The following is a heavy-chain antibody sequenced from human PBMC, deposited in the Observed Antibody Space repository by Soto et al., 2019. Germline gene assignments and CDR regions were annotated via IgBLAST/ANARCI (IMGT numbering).Heavy chain of an antibody. V-gene: IGHV2-5*02. D-gene: IGHD3-3*01. CDR1: GFSLSTSGVG. CDR3: AHVPYYDFWSGYYRYAFDI. Sequence: QITLKESGPTLVKPTQTLTLTCTFSGFSLSTSGVGVGWIRQPPGKALEWLALIYWDDDKRYSPSLKSRLTITKDTSKNQAVLTMTNMDSVDTATYYCAHVPYYDFWSGYYRYAFDIWGQGTMVTVSS. J-gene: IGHJ3*02. CDR2: IYWDDDK.